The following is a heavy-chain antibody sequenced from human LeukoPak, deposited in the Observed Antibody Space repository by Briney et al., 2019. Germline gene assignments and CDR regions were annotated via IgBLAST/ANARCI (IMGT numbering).Heavy chain of an antibody. CDR2: ISYDGSNK. J-gene: IGHJ4*02. CDR3: AKDLGGSGWYEKIDY. Sequence: GSLRLSCAASGFTFSSYGMHWARQAPGKGLEWVAVISYDGSNKYYADSVKGRFTISRDNSKNTLYLQMNSLRAEDTAVYYCAKDLGGSGWYEKIDYWGQGTLVTVSS. D-gene: IGHD6-19*01. CDR1: GFTFSSYG. V-gene: IGHV3-30*18.